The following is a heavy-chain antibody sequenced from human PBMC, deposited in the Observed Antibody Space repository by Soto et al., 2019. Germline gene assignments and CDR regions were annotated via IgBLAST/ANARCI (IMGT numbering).Heavy chain of an antibody. CDR3: ARPDGPLYSNYHYYYGMDV. D-gene: IGHD4-4*01. J-gene: IGHJ6*02. CDR2: IIPIFGTA. Sequence: VASVKVSCKASGGTFSSYAISWVRQAPGQGLEWMGGIIPIFGTANYAQKFQGRVTITADESTSTAYMELSSLRSEDTAVYYCARPDGPLYSNYHYYYGMDVWGQGTTVTVSS. CDR1: GGTFSSYA. V-gene: IGHV1-69*13.